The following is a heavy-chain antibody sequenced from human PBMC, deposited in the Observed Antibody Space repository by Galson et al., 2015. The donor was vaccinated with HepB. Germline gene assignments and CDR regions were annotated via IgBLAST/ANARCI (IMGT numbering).Heavy chain of an antibody. J-gene: IGHJ6*03. Sequence: SLRLSCAASGFTFSDYYMTWIRQGPGKGLEWVSYINSGRTMYYADSVKGRFTISRDDAKNSLYLQMNSLRAEDTAVYYCARAEYNWNDGDYYMDVWGKGTTVTVSS. D-gene: IGHD1-1*01. CDR3: ARAEYNWNDGDYYMDV. CDR1: GFTFSDYY. CDR2: INSGRTM. V-gene: IGHV3-11*01.